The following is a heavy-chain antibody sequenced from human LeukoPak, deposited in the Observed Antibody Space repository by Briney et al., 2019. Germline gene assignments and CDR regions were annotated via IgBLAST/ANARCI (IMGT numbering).Heavy chain of an antibody. Sequence: PGGSLRLSCAASGFTFSSYAMHWVRQAPGKGLVWVSRINSDGSSTSYADSVKGRFTISRDNAKNTLYLQMNSLRAEDTAVYYCASGIDGYSRWGYWGQGTLVTVSS. CDR2: INSDGSST. CDR3: ASGIDGYSRWGY. V-gene: IGHV3-74*01. J-gene: IGHJ4*02. D-gene: IGHD5-24*01. CDR1: GFTFSSYA.